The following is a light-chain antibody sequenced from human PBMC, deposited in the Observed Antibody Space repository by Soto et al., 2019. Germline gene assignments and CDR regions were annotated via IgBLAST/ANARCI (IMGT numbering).Light chain of an antibody. CDR3: QQFGSSPGFT. J-gene: IGKJ3*01. Sequence: EIVLTQSPGTLSLSPGDRATLSCRASQSINNRYLAWYQQKPGQAPRLLIYAASSRATGIPDRFSGSGSGTDFTLTISRLEPEDFAVYYCQQFGSSPGFTFGPGTKVDIK. V-gene: IGKV3-20*01. CDR2: AAS. CDR1: QSINNRY.